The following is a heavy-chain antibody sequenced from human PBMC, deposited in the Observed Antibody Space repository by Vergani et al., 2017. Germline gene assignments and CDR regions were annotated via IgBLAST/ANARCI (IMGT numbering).Heavy chain of an antibody. CDR3: ARDRSSRRITIFGVVTGMDV. J-gene: IGHJ6*04. V-gene: IGHV3-23*01. CDR1: GFTFSSYA. Sequence: EVQLLESGGGLVQPGGSLRLSCAASGFTFSSYAMSWVRQAPGKGLEWVSAISGSGGSTYYADSVKGRFTISRDNAKNSLYLQMNSLRAEDTAVYYCARDRSSRRITIFGVVTGMDVWGKGTTVTVSS. D-gene: IGHD3-3*01. CDR2: ISGSGGST.